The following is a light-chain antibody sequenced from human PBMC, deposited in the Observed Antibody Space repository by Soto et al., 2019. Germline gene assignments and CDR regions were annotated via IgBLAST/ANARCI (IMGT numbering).Light chain of an antibody. CDR2: GAS. CDR1: QSVRNN. Sequence: EIVMTQSPATLSVSPGERATVPCRASQSVRNNLAWYQQKPGQAPRLLIYGASTRATGIPARFSGSGYGTEFTLTISSLQSEDFAAYYCQQYHNWPLTFGGGTKVDI. V-gene: IGKV3-15*01. CDR3: QQYHNWPLT. J-gene: IGKJ4*01.